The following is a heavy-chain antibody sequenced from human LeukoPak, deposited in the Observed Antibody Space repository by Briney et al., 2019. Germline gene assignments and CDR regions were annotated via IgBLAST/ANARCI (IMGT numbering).Heavy chain of an antibody. CDR1: RFTFSSFT. CDR3: AKGPRGSSSYYFDC. Sequence: GGSLRLSCAAARFTFSSFTMHWVRQAPGKGLEWVSVITGTGGGGSAYYADSVKGRFTISRDNSKNTLFLQMNSLRAEDTASYYCAKGPRGSSSYYFDCWGQGSLVTVSS. D-gene: IGHD6-19*01. CDR2: ITGTGGGGSA. J-gene: IGHJ4*02. V-gene: IGHV3-23*01.